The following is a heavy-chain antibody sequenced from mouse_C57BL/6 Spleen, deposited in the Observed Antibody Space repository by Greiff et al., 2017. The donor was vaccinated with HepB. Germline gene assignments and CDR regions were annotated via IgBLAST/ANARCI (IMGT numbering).Heavy chain of an antibody. CDR1: GFTFSDYG. J-gene: IGHJ3*01. V-gene: IGHV5-17*01. CDR2: ISSGSSTI. D-gene: IGHD3-2*02. Sequence: EVKLVESGGGLVKPGGSLKLSCAASGFTFSDYGMHWVRQAPEKGLEWVAYISSGSSTIYYADTVKGRFTISRDNAKNTLFLQMTSLRSEDTAIYYCARMLRLEFAYWGQGTLVTVSA. CDR3: ARMLRLEFAY.